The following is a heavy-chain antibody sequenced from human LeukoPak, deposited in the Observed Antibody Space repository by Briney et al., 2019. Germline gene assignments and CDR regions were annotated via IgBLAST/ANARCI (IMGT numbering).Heavy chain of an antibody. J-gene: IGHJ5*02. CDR1: GGSISSGGYY. V-gene: IGHV4-31*03. CDR2: IYYSGST. Sequence: SQTLSLTCTVSGGSISSGGYYWSWIRQHPGKGLEWIGYIYYSGSTYYNPSLKSRVTISVDTSKNQFSLKLSSVTAADTAVYYCARKIRGYYDKHWFDPWGQGTLVTVSS. CDR3: ARKIRGYYDKHWFDP. D-gene: IGHD3-22*01.